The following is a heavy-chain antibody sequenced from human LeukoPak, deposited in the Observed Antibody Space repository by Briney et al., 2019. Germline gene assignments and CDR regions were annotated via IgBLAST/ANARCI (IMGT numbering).Heavy chain of an antibody. J-gene: IGHJ2*01. Sequence: ASVKVSCKASGYTFTSYAMHWVRQAPGQRLEWMGWINAGNGNTKYSQKFQGRVTITRDTSASTAYMELSSLRSEDTAVYYCARVRVSSGWYRGYGYFDLWGRGTLVTVSS. CDR3: ARVRVSSGWYRGYGYFDL. CDR2: INAGNGNT. V-gene: IGHV1-3*01. D-gene: IGHD6-19*01. CDR1: GYTFTSYA.